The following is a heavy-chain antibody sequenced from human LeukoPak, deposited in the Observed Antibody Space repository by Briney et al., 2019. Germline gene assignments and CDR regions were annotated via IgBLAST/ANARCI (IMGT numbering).Heavy chain of an antibody. V-gene: IGHV1-46*01. CDR1: GYTFTSYY. D-gene: IGHD3-16*01. CDR2: INPSGCST. CDR3: ASDPGDGYYFDY. J-gene: IGHJ4*02. Sequence: ASVKVSCKASGYTFTSYYMHWVRQAPGQGLEWMGIINPSGCSTSYAQKFQGRVTMTRDTSTSTVYMELSSLRSEDTAVYYCASDPGDGYYFDYWGQGTLVTVSS.